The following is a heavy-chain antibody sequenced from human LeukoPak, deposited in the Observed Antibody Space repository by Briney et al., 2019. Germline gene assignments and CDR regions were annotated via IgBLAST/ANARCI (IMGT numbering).Heavy chain of an antibody. V-gene: IGHV3-53*01. CDR1: GFTVSSNY. D-gene: IGHD4-17*01. CDR2: IYSGGST. CDR3: ARGNPYGDYEGFDY. Sequence: GSLRLSCAASGFTVSSNYMSWVRQAPGKGLEWVSVIYSGGSTYYADSVKGRFTISRDNSKNTLYLQMNSLRAEDTAVYYCARGNPYGDYEGFDYWGQGTLVTVSS. J-gene: IGHJ4*02.